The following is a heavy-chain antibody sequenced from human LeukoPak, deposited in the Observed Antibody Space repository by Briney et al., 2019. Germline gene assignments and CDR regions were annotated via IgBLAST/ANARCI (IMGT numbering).Heavy chain of an antibody. D-gene: IGHD3-22*01. V-gene: IGHV1-18*04. Sequence: GESLKISCKASGYSFTNYCIGWVRQMPGKGLEWMGWISAYNGNTNYAQKLQGRVTMTTDTSTSAAYMELRSLRSDDTAVYYCARDRYYDSSGYLDYWGQGTLVTVSS. CDR1: GYSFTNYC. CDR2: ISAYNGNT. J-gene: IGHJ4*02. CDR3: ARDRYYDSSGYLDY.